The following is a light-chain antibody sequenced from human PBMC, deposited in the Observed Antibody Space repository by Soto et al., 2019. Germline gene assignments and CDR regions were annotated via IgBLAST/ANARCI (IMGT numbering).Light chain of an antibody. Sequence: EILMTQSPATLSVSPGERATLSCRASQSVSSKLAWYQQKPGQAPRLLIYGASTRATDIPARFSGSGSGTDFTLTINRLEPEDFAVYYCQQYHNTPITFGQGTRLEIK. CDR3: QQYHNTPIT. V-gene: IGKV3-15*01. J-gene: IGKJ5*01. CDR1: QSVSSK. CDR2: GAS.